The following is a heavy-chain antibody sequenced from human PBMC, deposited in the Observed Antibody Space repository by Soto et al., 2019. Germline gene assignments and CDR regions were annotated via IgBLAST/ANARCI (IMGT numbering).Heavy chain of an antibody. J-gene: IGHJ6*03. D-gene: IGHD6-13*01. CDR3: ARQMLETPAKEGEAAGSFYMDV. V-gene: IGHV4-59*08. Sequence: SETLSLTCTVSGGSISSYYWSWIRQPTGKGLEWIGYIYYSGSTNYNPSLKSRVTISVDTSKNQFSLKLSSVTAADTAVYYCARQMLETPAKEGEAAGSFYMDVWGKGTTVTVS. CDR1: GGSISSYY. CDR2: IYYSGST.